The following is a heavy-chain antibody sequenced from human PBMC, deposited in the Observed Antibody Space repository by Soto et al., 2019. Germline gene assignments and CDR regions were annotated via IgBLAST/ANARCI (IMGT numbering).Heavy chain of an antibody. CDR1: GGSISSGGYY. Sequence: SETLSLTCTVSGGSISSGGYYWSWIRQHPGKGLEWIGYIYYSGSTYYNPSLKSRVTISVDTSKNQFSLKLSSVTAADTAVYYCARDPGTYYDFWSGQDYYYYMDVWGKGTTVTVSS. CDR2: IYYSGST. J-gene: IGHJ6*03. D-gene: IGHD3-3*01. V-gene: IGHV4-31*03. CDR3: ARDPGTYYDFWSGQDYYYYMDV.